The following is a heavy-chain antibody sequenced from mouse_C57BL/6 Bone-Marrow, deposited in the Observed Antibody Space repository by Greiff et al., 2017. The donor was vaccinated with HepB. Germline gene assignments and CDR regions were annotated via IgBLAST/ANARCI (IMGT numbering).Heavy chain of an antibody. CDR2: ISSGGSYT. CDR1: GFTFSSYG. Sequence: EVMLVESGGDLVKPGGSLKLSCAASGFTFSSYGMSWVRQTPDKRLEWVATISSGGSYTYYPDSVKGRFTISRDNAKNTLYLQMSSLKSEDTAMYYCARLGITTTGFAYWGQGTLVTVSA. CDR3: ARLGITTTGFAY. J-gene: IGHJ3*01. D-gene: IGHD1-1*01. V-gene: IGHV5-6*01.